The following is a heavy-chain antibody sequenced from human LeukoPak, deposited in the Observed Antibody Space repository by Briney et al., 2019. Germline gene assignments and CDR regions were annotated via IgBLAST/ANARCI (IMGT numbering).Heavy chain of an antibody. D-gene: IGHD3-3*01. CDR2: IYYSGST. V-gene: IGHV4-39*01. Sequence: PSETLSLTCTVSGGSISSSSYYWGWIRQPPGKGLEWIGSIYYSGSTYYNPSLKSRVTISVDTSKNQFSLKLSSVTAADTAVYYCARNDHDFWSGSYDYWGQGTLVTVSS. CDR1: GGSISSSSYY. J-gene: IGHJ4*02. CDR3: ARNDHDFWSGSYDY.